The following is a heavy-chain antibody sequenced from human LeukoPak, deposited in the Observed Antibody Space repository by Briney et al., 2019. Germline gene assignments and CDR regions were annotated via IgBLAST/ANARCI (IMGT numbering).Heavy chain of an antibody. CDR1: GFTFSDYY. J-gene: IGHJ1*01. D-gene: IGHD3/OR15-3a*01. Sequence: GGSLRLSCAASGFTFSDYYMSWIRQAPGKGLEWVSYISSSGSTIYYADSVKGRFTISRDNAKNSLYLQMNSLRAEDTAVYYCARDLDDINTLPPLFQHWGQGTLVIVSS. CDR2: ISSSGSTI. V-gene: IGHV3-11*01. CDR3: ARDLDDINTLPPLFQH.